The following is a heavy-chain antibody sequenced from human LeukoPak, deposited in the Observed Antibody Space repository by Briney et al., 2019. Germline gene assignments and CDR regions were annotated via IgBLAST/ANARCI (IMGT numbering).Heavy chain of an antibody. V-gene: IGHV3-23*01. CDR3: ARGDSSWFYYFDY. CDR1: GFTFSSYA. Sequence: TGGSLRLSCAASGFTFSSYAMSWVRQAPGKGLVWVSAISGSGGSTYYADSVKGRFTISRDNSKNTLYLQMNSLRAEDTAVYYCARGDSSWFYYFDYWGQGTLVTVSS. CDR2: ISGSGGST. J-gene: IGHJ4*02. D-gene: IGHD6-13*01.